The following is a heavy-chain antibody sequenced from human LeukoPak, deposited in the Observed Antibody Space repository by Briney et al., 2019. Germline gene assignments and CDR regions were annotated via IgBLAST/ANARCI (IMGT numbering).Heavy chain of an antibody. Sequence: GGSLRLFCAASGFTFSSYSMNWVRQAPGKGLEWVSSISSSSSYIYYADSVKGRFTISRDNAKNSLYLQMNSLRAEDTAVYYCARVQWLGPFDYWGQGTLVTVSS. CDR3: ARVQWLGPFDY. J-gene: IGHJ4*02. V-gene: IGHV3-21*01. CDR2: ISSSSSYI. D-gene: IGHD6-19*01. CDR1: GFTFSSYS.